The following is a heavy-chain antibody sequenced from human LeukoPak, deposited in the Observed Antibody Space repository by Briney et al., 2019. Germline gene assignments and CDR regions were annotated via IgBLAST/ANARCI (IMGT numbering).Heavy chain of an antibody. D-gene: IGHD6-13*01. Sequence: GESLKISCKGSGYSFTSYWICWVRQMPGKGLEWMGIIYPGDSDTRYSPSFQGQVTISVDKSISTAYLQWSSLKASDTAMYYCARQRIANGQTYFDYWGQGTLVTVSS. CDR3: ARQRIANGQTYFDY. CDR1: GYSFTSYW. J-gene: IGHJ4*02. V-gene: IGHV5-51*01. CDR2: IYPGDSDT.